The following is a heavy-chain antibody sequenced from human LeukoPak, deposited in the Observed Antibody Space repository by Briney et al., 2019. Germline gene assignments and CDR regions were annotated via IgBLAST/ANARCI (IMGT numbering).Heavy chain of an antibody. CDR2: ISYDGSNK. D-gene: IGHD5-24*01. V-gene: IGHV3-30-3*01. J-gene: IGHJ3*02. CDR3: AGLSVGDGYTLDI. CDR1: GFTFSSYA. Sequence: PGGSLRLSCAASGFTFSSYAMHWVRQAPGKGLEWVAVISYDGSNKYYADSVKGRFTISRDNSKNTLYLQMNSLRAEDTTVYYCAGLSVGDGYTLDIWGQGTMVTVSS.